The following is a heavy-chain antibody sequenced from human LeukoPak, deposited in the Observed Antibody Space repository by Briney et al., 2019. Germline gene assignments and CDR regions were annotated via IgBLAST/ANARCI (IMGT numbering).Heavy chain of an antibody. Sequence: ASVKVSCKASGYTFTGYYIHWVRQAPGQGLEWMGWINPNGGGTNYAQKFQGRVTMTRDTSISTAYMELSRRRFDDTALYYCAGGITGGDFWGQGTLVTVSS. CDR1: GYTFTGYY. V-gene: IGHV1-2*02. J-gene: IGHJ4*02. D-gene: IGHD1-14*01. CDR3: AGGITGGDF. CDR2: INPNGGGT.